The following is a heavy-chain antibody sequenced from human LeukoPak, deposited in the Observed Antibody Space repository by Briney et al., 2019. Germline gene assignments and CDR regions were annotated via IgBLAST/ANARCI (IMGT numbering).Heavy chain of an antibody. CDR1: GGSISTSSYY. CDR2: IYYSGST. V-gene: IGHV4-39*07. CDR3: ARVGSGGAWSDF. D-gene: IGHD6-19*01. J-gene: IGHJ4*02. Sequence: PSETLSLTCTVSGGSISTSSYYWGWIRQPPGKGLECIGNIYYSGSTYYNPSLKSRVTISVDTSKNQFSLKMTSVTAADTAVYFCARVGSGGAWSDFWGQGTLVTVSS.